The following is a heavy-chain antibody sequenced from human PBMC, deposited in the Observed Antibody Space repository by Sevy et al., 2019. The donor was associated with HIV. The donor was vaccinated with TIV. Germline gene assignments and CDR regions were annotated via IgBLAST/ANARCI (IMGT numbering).Heavy chain of an antibody. Sequence: GGSLRLSCAASGFIFNTYAMHWVRQAPGKGLEWVAVISYDGINKYYAASVKGRFTISRDNSRNTLDLQMNSLRSEDTALYYCASTGYCTGGSCYSPFGYWGQGTLVTVSS. CDR2: ISYDGINK. J-gene: IGHJ4*02. V-gene: IGHV3-30-3*01. CDR1: GFIFNTYA. CDR3: ASTGYCTGGSCYSPFGY. D-gene: IGHD2-15*01.